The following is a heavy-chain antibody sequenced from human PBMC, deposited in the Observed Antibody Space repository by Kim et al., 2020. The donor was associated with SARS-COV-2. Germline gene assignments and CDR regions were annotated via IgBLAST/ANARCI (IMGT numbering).Heavy chain of an antibody. CDR3: ARVRYNWNYEADWFDP. V-gene: IGHV1-69*01. Sequence: KFQGRVTITADESTSTAYMELSSLRSEDTAVYYCARVRYNWNYEADWFDPWGQGTLVTVSS. D-gene: IGHD1-7*01. J-gene: IGHJ5*02.